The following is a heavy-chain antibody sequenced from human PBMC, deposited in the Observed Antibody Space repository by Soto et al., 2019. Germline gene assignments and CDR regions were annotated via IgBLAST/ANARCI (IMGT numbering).Heavy chain of an antibody. J-gene: IGHJ3*02. Sequence: GGSLRLSCAASGFTFSSYAMSWVRQAPGKGLEWVSAISGSGGSTYYADSVKGRFTISRDNSKNSLYLQMNSLRAEDTAVYYCAKDQGVILVGDAFDIWGQGTMVTVSS. CDR3: AKDQGVILVGDAFDI. V-gene: IGHV3-23*01. CDR1: GFTFSSYA. D-gene: IGHD3-10*01. CDR2: ISGSGGST.